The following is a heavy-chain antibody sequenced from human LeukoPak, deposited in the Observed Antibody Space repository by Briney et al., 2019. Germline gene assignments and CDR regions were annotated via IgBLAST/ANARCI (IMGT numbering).Heavy chain of an antibody. D-gene: IGHD6-13*01. CDR3: ARHARGISATGTRPLDY. J-gene: IGHJ4*02. CDR2: IYYSGST. CDR1: GASFSSSTYY. V-gene: IGHV4-39*01. Sequence: SGTLSLTCIVSGASFSSSTYYWGWTRQPPGEGLVCIGSIYYSGSTYYNPPLKSRVTMSVDTSKNQFYLKLSSVTAADTAVYYCARHARGISATGTRPLDYWGQGTLVTVSS.